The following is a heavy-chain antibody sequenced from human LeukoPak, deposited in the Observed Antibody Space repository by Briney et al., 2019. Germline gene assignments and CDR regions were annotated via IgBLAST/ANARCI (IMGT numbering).Heavy chain of an antibody. V-gene: IGHV1-2*04. CDR3: ARVRSAAAEYYFDY. J-gene: IGHJ4*02. CDR1: GYTFTGYY. Sequence: ASVKVSCKASGYTFTGYYMHWVRQAPGQGLEWMGWINPNSGGTNYAQKFRGWVTMTRDTSISTAYMELSRLRSDDTAVYYCARVRSAAAEYYFDYWGQGTLVTVSS. CDR2: INPNSGGT. D-gene: IGHD6-13*01.